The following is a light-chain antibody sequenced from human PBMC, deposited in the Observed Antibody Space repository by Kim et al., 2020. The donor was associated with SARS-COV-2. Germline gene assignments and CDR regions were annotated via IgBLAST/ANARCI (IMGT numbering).Light chain of an antibody. CDR3: MQGTHWPFT. V-gene: IGKV2-30*01. J-gene: IGKJ3*01. CDR1: QSLVCGDGNTY. Sequence: PASISCRSSQSLVCGDGNTYLNWFHQRPGQSPRRLMYKVSNRDSGVPDRFSGSGSGTDFTLQISRVEAEDVGVYYCMQGTHWPFTFGPGTKVDIK. CDR2: KVS.